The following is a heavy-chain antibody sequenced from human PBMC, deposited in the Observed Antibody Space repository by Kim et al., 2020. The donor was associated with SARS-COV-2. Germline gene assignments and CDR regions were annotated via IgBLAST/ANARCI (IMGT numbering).Heavy chain of an antibody. D-gene: IGHD6-13*01. V-gene: IGHV4-38-2*02. CDR1: GYSISSGYY. CDR3: AREGSSSWYSGGLFDY. J-gene: IGHJ4*02. Sequence: SETLSLTCTVSGYSISSGYYWGWIRQPPGKGLEWIGSIYHSGSTYYNPSLKSRVTISVDTSKNQFSLKLSSVTAADTAVYYCAREGSSSWYSGGLFDYWGQGTLVTVSS. CDR2: IYHSGST.